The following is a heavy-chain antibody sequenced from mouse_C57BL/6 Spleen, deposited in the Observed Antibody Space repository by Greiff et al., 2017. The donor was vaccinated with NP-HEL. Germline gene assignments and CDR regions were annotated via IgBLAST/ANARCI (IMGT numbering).Heavy chain of an antibody. J-gene: IGHJ4*01. Sequence: EVHLVESGPELVKPGASVKISCKASGYSFTGYYMNWVKQSPEKSLEWIGEINPSAGGTTYNQKFKAKATLTVDKSSSTAYMQLKSLTSEDSAVYYCARPHYYGSSYRAMDYWGQGTSVTVSS. CDR2: INPSAGGT. D-gene: IGHD1-1*01. CDR1: GYSFTGYY. V-gene: IGHV1-42*01. CDR3: ARPHYYGSSYRAMDY.